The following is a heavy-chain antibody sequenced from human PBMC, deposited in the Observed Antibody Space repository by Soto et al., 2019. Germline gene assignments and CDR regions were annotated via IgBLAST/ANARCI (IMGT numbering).Heavy chain of an antibody. J-gene: IGHJ5*02. CDR3: AKNYYESGSYYLFDA. Sequence: PGGSLRLSCAASDFTFGDFAMSWVRQAPGKGLEWVASISASYRSTYYADSVRGRFSISRDNSKNTLVLQMKILTAADTALYFCAKNYYESGSYYLFDAWGQGTQVTVSS. V-gene: IGHV3-23*01. CDR2: ISASYRST. D-gene: IGHD3-10*01. CDR1: DFTFGDFA.